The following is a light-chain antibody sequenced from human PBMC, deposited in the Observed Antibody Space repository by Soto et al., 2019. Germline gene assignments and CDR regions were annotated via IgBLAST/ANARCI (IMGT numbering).Light chain of an antibody. Sequence: EIVMTQSPAILSVSPGERATLSGRASQSVGRNLAWYQQKPGQAPRLLIYAASTRATAIPGRFSASGSGTEFSLTISSLQSEGFAVYYCQEYNKWPPGTFGQGTTVEIK. CDR3: QEYNKWPPGT. CDR1: QSVGRN. V-gene: IGKV3-15*01. J-gene: IGKJ1*01. CDR2: AAS.